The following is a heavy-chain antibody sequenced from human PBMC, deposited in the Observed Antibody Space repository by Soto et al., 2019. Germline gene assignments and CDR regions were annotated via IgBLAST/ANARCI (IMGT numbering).Heavy chain of an antibody. V-gene: IGHV4-34*01. CDR2: INHSGST. D-gene: IGHD6-13*01. Sequence: QVQLQQWGAGLLKPSETLSLTCAVYGGSFSGYYWSWIRQPPGKGLEWIGEINHSGSTNYNPSLKSRVTTSVDTSKNQFSLKPSSVTAADTAVYYCARRQTIAAAGTPRWFDPGGQGTLVTVSS. CDR3: ARRQTIAAAGTPRWFDP. J-gene: IGHJ5*02. CDR1: GGSFSGYY.